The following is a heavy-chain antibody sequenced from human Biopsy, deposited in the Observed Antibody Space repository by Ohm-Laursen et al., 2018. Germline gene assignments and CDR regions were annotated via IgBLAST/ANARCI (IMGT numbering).Heavy chain of an antibody. J-gene: IGHJ6*02. Sequence: GTLSLTCTVYGESFHGYYWSWIRQTPGKGLEWIGEINHSGRTNYNPSLKSRVTISVDTSKNQFSLKVRSVTAADTAVYYCVRGVDYYDPYHYYALDVWGQGTTVTVSS. CDR1: GESFHGYY. CDR3: VRGVDYYDPYHYYALDV. CDR2: INHSGRT. V-gene: IGHV4-34*01. D-gene: IGHD3-22*01.